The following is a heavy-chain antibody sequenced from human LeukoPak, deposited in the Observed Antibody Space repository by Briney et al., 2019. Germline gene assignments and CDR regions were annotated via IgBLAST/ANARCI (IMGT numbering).Heavy chain of an antibody. V-gene: IGHV1-18*01. J-gene: IGHJ4*02. Sequence: GASEKVSCKASCYTFTSYGISWVGQAPGQGPEWMGCISAYSGNTNYAQKLQRRVHMTTDTSTSTAYMELGSQRSDDTPVCYCARDGDDSSAPFDYWGQGTLVTVSS. CDR3: ARDGDDSSAPFDY. CDR1: CYTFTSYG. D-gene: IGHD3-22*01. CDR2: ISAYSGNT.